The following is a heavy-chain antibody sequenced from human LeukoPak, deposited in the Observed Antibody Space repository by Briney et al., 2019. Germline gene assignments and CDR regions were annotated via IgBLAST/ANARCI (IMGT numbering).Heavy chain of an antibody. CDR1: GLPFGSYW. CDR3: SREGGSTYGTYDH. Sequence: TGGPLGLSCAASGLPFGSYWMGWFRQAPGKGLEWVANIKRDGIEKYYVDAVKGRFTISRDNAKNSLYLQMSSLRVEDTAVYYCSREGGSTYGTYDHWGQGTLVTVSS. V-gene: IGHV3-7*01. D-gene: IGHD2-15*01. CDR2: IKRDGIEK. J-gene: IGHJ4*02.